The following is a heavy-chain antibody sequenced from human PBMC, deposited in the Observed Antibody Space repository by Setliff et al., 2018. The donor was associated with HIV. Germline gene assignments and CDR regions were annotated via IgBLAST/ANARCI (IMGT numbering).Heavy chain of an antibody. J-gene: IGHJ4*02. Sequence: PGGSLRLSCAPSEFTFSSYGMHWVRQAPGKGLEWVAFIRYDGSNKYYADSVKGRFTISRDNSKNTLYLQMNSLRAEDTAVYYFAKDWGDVDTAMAFDYWGQGTLVTVSS. V-gene: IGHV3-30*02. CDR3: AKDWGDVDTAMAFDY. D-gene: IGHD5-18*01. CDR1: EFTFSSYG. CDR2: IRYDGSNK.